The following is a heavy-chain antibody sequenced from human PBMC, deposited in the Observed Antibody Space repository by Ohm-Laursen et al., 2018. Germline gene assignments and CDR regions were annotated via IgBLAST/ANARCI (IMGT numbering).Heavy chain of an antibody. D-gene: IGHD3-16*01. J-gene: IGHJ2*01. V-gene: IGHV3-33*01. CDR3: TRGRSPQFDAFDI. CDR2: IWYDGSNK. Sequence: SLRLSCAASGFTFSSYGMHWVRQAPGKGLEWVAVIWYDGSNKYYADSVKGRFTISRDNARNTLYLEMNSLRAEDTAVYYCTRGRSPQFDAFDIWGRGTLVTVSS. CDR1: GFTFSSYG.